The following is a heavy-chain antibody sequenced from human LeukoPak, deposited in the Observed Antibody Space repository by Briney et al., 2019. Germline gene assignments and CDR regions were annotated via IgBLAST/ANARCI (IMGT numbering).Heavy chain of an antibody. D-gene: IGHD3-10*01. CDR2: NDYSGST. V-gene: IGHV4-59*11. J-gene: IGHJ6*03. CDR3: ARGATFRGSYYMDV. CDR1: GGPISTHY. Sequence: SVTLSPTCIVSGGPISTHYWSWSRQPPGKGLEWIGYNDYSGSTNYNPSLKSRVTISVDTSKNQFSLKLNSVTAADTAVYYCARGATFRGSYYMDVWGKGTTVTVSS.